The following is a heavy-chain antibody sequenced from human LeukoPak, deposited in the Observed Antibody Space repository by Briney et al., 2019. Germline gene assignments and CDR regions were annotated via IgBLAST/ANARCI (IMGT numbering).Heavy chain of an antibody. D-gene: IGHD3-10*01. V-gene: IGHV1-46*01. CDR1: GYTFTSYY. CDR2: INPSGGST. CDR3: ARWSGSGTPTEDY. J-gene: IGHJ4*02. Sequence: ASVKVSCKASGYTFTSYYMHWVRQAPGQGLEWMGIINPSGGSTSYAQKFQGRVTMTRDMSTSTVYMELSSLRSEDTAAYYCARWSGSGTPTEDYWGQGTLVTVSS.